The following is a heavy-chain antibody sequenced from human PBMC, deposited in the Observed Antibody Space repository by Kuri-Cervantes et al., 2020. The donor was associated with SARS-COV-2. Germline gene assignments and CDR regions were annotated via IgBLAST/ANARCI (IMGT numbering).Heavy chain of an antibody. D-gene: IGHD3-3*01. V-gene: IGHV4-38-2*01. J-gene: IGHJ1*01. CDR1: DDSISRGYY. Sequence: SERLSLTCAVSDDSISRGYYWGWIRQSPGKGLERIGSIDHSGSIFYNPSLKSRVTIAQVTSKNQFSLKPSSVTAVDTAVYDFARGGFWSSSCAEYCKHWGQGTLVTVSS. CDR3: ARGGFWSSSCAEYCKH. CDR2: IDHSGSI.